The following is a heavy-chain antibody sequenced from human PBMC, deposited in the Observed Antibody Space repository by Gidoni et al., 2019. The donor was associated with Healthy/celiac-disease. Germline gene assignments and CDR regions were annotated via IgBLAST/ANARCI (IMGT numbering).Heavy chain of an antibody. D-gene: IGHD3-10*01. Sequence: QVQLVQSGAEVKKPGSSVKVSCKASGGTFSSYAISWVRQAPGQGLEWMGGIIPIFGTANYAQKFQSRVTITADESTSTAYMELSSLRSEDTAVYYCAGSFMVRGVIILKYNWFDPWGQGTLVTVSS. CDR1: GGTFSSYA. V-gene: IGHV1-69*01. J-gene: IGHJ5*02. CDR3: AGSFMVRGVIILKYNWFDP. CDR2: IIPIFGTA.